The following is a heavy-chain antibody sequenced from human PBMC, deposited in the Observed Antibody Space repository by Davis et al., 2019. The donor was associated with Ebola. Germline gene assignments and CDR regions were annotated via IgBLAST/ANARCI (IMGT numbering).Heavy chain of an antibody. J-gene: IGHJ4*02. D-gene: IGHD3-3*01. Sequence: SVKVSCKASGGTFSSYAISWVRQAPGQGLEWMGGIITIFGTANYAQKFQGRVTITADDSTSTAYMELSSLRSEDPAGDYCAGAIITIFGAIYLEENYFDYWGQGTLVTVSS. V-gene: IGHV1-69*13. CDR2: IITIFGTA. CDR3: AGAIITIFGAIYLEENYFDY. CDR1: GGTFSSYA.